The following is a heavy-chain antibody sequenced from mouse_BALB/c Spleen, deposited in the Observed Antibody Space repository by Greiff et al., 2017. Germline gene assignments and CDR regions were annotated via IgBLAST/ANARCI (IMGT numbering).Heavy chain of an antibody. V-gene: IGHV5-12-1*01. CDR1: GFAFSSYD. CDR3: ARRSYDGYWYFDV. Sequence: EVKLMESGGGLVKPGGSLKLSCAASGFAFSSYDMSWVRQTPEKRLEWVAYISSGGGSTYYPDTVKGRFTISRDNAKNTLYLQMSSLKSEDTAMYYCARRSYDGYWYFDVWGAGTTVTVSS. CDR2: ISSGGGST. J-gene: IGHJ1*01. D-gene: IGHD2-3*01.